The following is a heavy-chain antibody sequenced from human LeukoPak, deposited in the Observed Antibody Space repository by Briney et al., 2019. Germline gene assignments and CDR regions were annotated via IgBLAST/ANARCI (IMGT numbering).Heavy chain of an antibody. CDR3: ARPGARNRYYFDY. CDR2: IIPILGIA. J-gene: IGHJ4*02. V-gene: IGHV1-69*04. CDR1: GGTFSSYA. Sequence: SVKVSCKASGGTFSSYAISWVRQAPGQGLEWMGRIIPILGIANYAQKFQGRVTITADKSTSTAYMELSSLRSEDTAVYYCARPGARNRYYFDYWGQGTLVTVSS. D-gene: IGHD1-26*01.